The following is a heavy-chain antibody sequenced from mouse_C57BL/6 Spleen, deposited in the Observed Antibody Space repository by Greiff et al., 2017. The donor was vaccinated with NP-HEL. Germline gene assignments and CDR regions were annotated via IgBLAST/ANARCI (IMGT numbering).Heavy chain of an antibody. CDR2: IYPGAGDT. J-gene: IGHJ2*01. D-gene: IGHD1-1*01. Sequence: QVQLQQSGPELVKPGASVKISCKASGYAFSSSWMNWVKQRPGKGLEWIGRIYPGAGDTNYNGKFKGKTTLTADKSSSTAYMQLSSLTSEDSAVYFWAKSGYYYYFDDWGQGTTLTVSS. V-gene: IGHV1-82*01. CDR1: GYAFSSSW. CDR3: AKSGYYYYFDD.